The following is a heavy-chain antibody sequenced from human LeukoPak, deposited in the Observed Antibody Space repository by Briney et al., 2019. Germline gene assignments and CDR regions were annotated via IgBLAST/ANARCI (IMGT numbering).Heavy chain of an antibody. CDR3: ARDSTVAYGTKPYYFDY. CDR1: GFTLTDYY. D-gene: IGHD2-2*01. Sequence: ASVKVSCKASGFTLTDYYLHWVRQAPGQGLEWMGWISPNNGDTDYAQRFQGRVRMTTDTSISTAYMDLSRLTSNDTAMYYCARDSTVAYGTKPYYFDYWGQGTLVTVSS. V-gene: IGHV1-2*02. CDR2: ISPNNGDT. J-gene: IGHJ4*02.